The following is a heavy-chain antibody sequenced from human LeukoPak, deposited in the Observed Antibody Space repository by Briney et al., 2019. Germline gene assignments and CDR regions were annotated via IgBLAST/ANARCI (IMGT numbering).Heavy chain of an antibody. J-gene: IGHJ4*02. D-gene: IGHD5-12*01. CDR2: INSDGSST. CDR3: ARGEWLRLYDY. CDR1: GFTFSSYW. Sequence: GGSLRLSCAASGFTFSSYWMHWVRQAPGKGLVWVSRINSDGSSTSYADSVKGRFTISRGNAKNTLYLQMNSLRAEDTAVYCCARGEWLRLYDYWGQGTLVTVSS. V-gene: IGHV3-74*01.